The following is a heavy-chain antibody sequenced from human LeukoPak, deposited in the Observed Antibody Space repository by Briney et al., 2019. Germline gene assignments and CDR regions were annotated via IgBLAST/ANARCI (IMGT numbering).Heavy chain of an antibody. CDR3: ARSGYSYGYDY. Sequence: SETLSLTCTVSGGSISSSSYYWGWIRQPAGKGLEWIGRIYTSGSTNYNPSLKSRVTISVDTSKNQFSLKLSSVTAADTAVYYCARSGYSYGYDYWGQGTLVTVSS. J-gene: IGHJ4*02. CDR2: IYTSGST. CDR1: GGSISSSSYY. V-gene: IGHV4-61*02. D-gene: IGHD5-18*01.